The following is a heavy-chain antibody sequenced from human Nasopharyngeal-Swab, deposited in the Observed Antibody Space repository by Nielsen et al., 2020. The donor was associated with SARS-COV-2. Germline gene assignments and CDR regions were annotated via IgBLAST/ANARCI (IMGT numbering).Heavy chain of an antibody. CDR3: ARYIIAARPLYYYYGMDV. CDR1: GFTFSSYS. CDR2: ISSSSSYI. V-gene: IGHV3-21*01. J-gene: IGHJ6*02. Sequence: GESLKISCAASGFTFSSYSMNWVRQAPGKGLEWVSSISSSSSYIYYADSVKGRFTISRDNAKNSLYLQMNSLRAEDTAVCYCARYIIAARPLYYYYGMDVWGQGTTVTVSS. D-gene: IGHD6-6*01.